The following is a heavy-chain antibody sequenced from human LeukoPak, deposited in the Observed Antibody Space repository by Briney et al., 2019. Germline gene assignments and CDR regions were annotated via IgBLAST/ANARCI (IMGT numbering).Heavy chain of an antibody. CDR1: GGSFSGYY. V-gene: IGHV4-34*01. Sequence: SETLSLTCVVYGGSFSGYYWSWIRQPPGKGLEWIGEINHSGSTNYNPSLKSRVTISVDTSKNQFSLKLSSVTAADTAVYYCARRGSGSYRRIPFDYWGQGTLVTVSS. CDR3: ARRGSGSYRRIPFDY. J-gene: IGHJ4*02. D-gene: IGHD3-10*01. CDR2: INHSGST.